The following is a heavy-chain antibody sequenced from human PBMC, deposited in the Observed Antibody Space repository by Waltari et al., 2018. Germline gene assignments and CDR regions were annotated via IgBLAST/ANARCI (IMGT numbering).Heavy chain of an antibody. CDR2: INPSGGST. J-gene: IGHJ6*02. V-gene: IGHV1-46*01. D-gene: IGHD2-21*01. CDR1: EYTFTSSY. Sequence: QVQLVQSGAEVKKPGASVKISCKTSEYTFTSSYIHWVRQPPGQGLEWMGIINPSGGSTIYAQKFQGRVTMTRDTSTSTVYMELSSLRSEDTAVYYCARDTGALWMDVWGQGTTVTVSS. CDR3: ARDTGALWMDV.